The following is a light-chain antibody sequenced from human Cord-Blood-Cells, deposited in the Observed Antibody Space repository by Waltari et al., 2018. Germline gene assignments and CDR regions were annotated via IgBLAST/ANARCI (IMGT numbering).Light chain of an antibody. V-gene: IGLV2-11*01. Sequence: QSALTQPRSVSGSPGQSVTISCTGTSSDVGGYNYVSWYQQHPGKAPKLMIYDVSKRRAGVPDRFSGSNSCNTASLTIAGLQAEDEAAYYCCSYAGSYTWVFGGGTKLTVL. CDR2: DVS. CDR1: SSDVGGYNY. CDR3: CSYAGSYTWV. J-gene: IGLJ3*02.